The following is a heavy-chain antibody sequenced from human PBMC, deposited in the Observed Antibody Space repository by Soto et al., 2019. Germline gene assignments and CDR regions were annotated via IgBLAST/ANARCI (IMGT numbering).Heavy chain of an antibody. Sequence: PGGSLRLSCAASGFTFSSYAMSWVRQAPGKGLEWVSAISGSGGSTYYADSVKGRFTISRDNSKNTLYLQMNSLRAEDTAVYYCAKDRENPGIAAAGLNWFDPWGQGTLVTVSS. V-gene: IGHV3-23*01. CDR1: GFTFSSYA. J-gene: IGHJ5*02. CDR2: ISGSGGST. CDR3: AKDRENPGIAAAGLNWFDP. D-gene: IGHD6-13*01.